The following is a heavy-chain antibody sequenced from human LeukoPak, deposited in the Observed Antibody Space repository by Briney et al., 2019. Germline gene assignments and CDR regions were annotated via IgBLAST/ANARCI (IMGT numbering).Heavy chain of an antibody. J-gene: IGHJ3*02. CDR1: GFAFSNYN. CDR2: ISSSSHSI. Sequence: GGSLRLSCAASGFAFSNYNRNWVRQAPGKGLEWVSYISSSSHSIYYADSVKGRFTVSRDNAQDSLYLQMSSLRAEDTAVYYCARVTPRLAFDIWGQGTMVTVSS. V-gene: IGHV3-48*01. D-gene: IGHD3-16*01. CDR3: ARVTPRLAFDI.